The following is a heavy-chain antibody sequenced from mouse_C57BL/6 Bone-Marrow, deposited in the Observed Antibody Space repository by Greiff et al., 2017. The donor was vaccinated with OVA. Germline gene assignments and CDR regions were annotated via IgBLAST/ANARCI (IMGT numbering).Heavy chain of an antibody. CDR1: GYSITSGYY. D-gene: IGHD2-4*01. CDR3: ARDWIDDYDWFAY. V-gene: IGHV3-6*01. Sequence: EVQLQESGPGLVKPSQSLSLTCSVTGYSITSGYYWNWIRQFPGNKLEWMGYISYDGSNNYNPSLKNRISITRDTSKNQFFLKLNSVTTEDTATYYCARDWIDDYDWFAYWGQGTLVTVSA. J-gene: IGHJ3*01. CDR2: ISYDGSN.